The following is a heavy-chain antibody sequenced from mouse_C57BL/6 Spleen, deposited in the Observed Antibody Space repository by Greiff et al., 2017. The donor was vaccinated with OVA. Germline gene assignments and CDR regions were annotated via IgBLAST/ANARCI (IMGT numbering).Heavy chain of an antibody. D-gene: IGHD2-4*01. CDR3: AEGLRPDYYAMDY. CDR2: IYPGDGDT. V-gene: IGHV1-82*01. Sequence: QVQLQQSGPELVKPGASVKISCKASGYAFSSSWMNWVKQRPGKGLEWIGRIYPGDGDTNYNGKFKGKATLTADKSSSTAYMQLSSLTSEDSAVYFCAEGLRPDYYAMDYWGQGTSVTVSS. CDR1: GYAFSSSW. J-gene: IGHJ4*01.